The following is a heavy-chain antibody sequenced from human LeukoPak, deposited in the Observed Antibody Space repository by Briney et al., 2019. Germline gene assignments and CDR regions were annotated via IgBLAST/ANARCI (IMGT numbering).Heavy chain of an antibody. V-gene: IGHV4-39*01. D-gene: IGHD6-19*01. CDR3: ARRGSSGHYMDV. Sequence: SETLSLTCTVSGGSISSSSYNWGWIRQPPGKGLEWIGNIHYSGSTYYNPSLVSRVTISVDTSKNQFSLKLNSVTVADTAVYYCARRGSSGHYMDVWGKGTTVTVSS. J-gene: IGHJ6*03. CDR2: IHYSGST. CDR1: GGSISSSSYN.